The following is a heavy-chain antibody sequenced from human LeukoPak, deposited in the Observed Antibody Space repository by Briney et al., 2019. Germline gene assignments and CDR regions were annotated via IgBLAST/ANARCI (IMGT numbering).Heavy chain of an antibody. V-gene: IGHV4-39*07. CDR1: GGSISSSSYY. Sequence: PSETLSLTCTVSGGSISSSSYYWGWIRQPPGKGLEWIGSIYYSGSTNYNPSLKSRVTISVDTSKNQFSLKLSSVTAADTAVYYCARPYFRRIASVPHDWFDPWGQGTLVTVSS. D-gene: IGHD6-13*01. CDR3: ARPYFRRIASVPHDWFDP. J-gene: IGHJ5*02. CDR2: IYYSGST.